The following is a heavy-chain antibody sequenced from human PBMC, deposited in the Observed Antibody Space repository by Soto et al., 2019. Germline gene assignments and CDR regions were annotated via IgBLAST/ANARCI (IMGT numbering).Heavy chain of an antibody. V-gene: IGHV3-7*01. CDR3: ARDLIVVVPAAMGGSFDY. CDR1: GFRFGDYA. Sequence: GGSLRLSCAGSGFRFGDYAMHWVRQPPGKGLEWVANIKQDGSEKYYVDSVKGRFTISRDNTKNSLYLQMNSLRAEDTAVYYCARDLIVVVPAAMGGSFDYWGQGTLVTVSS. J-gene: IGHJ4*02. D-gene: IGHD2-2*01. CDR2: IKQDGSEK.